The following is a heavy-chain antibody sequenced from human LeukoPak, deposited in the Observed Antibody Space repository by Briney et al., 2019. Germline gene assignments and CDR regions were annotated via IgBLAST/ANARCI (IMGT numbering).Heavy chain of an antibody. CDR1: GGSIRSYY. CDR2: ISYSGTT. D-gene: IGHD5-24*01. Sequence: PSETLSLTCTVSGGSIRSYYGGWIRQPPGKGLEWIGSISYSGTTYYNPTLKSRVAISVDTSKNQFSLRLSSVTAADTAVYYCASPGRDGYNSIDYWGQGNLVTVSS. J-gene: IGHJ4*02. V-gene: IGHV4-39*07. CDR3: ASPGRDGYNSIDY.